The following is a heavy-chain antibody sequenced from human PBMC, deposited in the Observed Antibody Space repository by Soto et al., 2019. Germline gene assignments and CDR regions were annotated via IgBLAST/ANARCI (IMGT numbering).Heavy chain of an antibody. CDR1: GFSFRDYF. CDR2: IGPYGNSI. CDR3: ARDAHTYGVY. Sequence: GESLKISCAASGFSFRDYFMSWLRQAPGKGLEWVSYIGPYGNSIYYADSVKGRFTISRDDATKSLHLHMNSLRTDDTAVYYCARDAHTYGVYWGQGTTVTVYS. V-gene: IGHV3-11*01. J-gene: IGHJ4*02. D-gene: IGHD3-3*01.